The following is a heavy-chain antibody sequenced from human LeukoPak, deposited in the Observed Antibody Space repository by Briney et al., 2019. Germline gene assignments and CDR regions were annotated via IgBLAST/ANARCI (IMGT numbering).Heavy chain of an antibody. CDR3: ARSYGGNLPFDY. CDR1: GGSISSSSHY. J-gene: IGHJ4*02. D-gene: IGHD4-23*01. CDR2: MYYRGST. Sequence: SETLSLTCTVSGGSISSSSHYWGWIRQPPGKGLEWIGSMYYRGSTYHNPSLKSRVTISVDTSKNQFSLKLSSVTAADTAVYYCARSYGGNLPFDYWGQGTLVTVSS. V-gene: IGHV4-39*07.